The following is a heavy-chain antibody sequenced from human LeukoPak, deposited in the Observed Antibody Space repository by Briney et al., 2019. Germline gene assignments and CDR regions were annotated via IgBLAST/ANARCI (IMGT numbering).Heavy chain of an antibody. CDR3: ARRQRITMIVVVMPAGYFDY. CDR2: INHSGST. V-gene: IGHV4-34*01. D-gene: IGHD3-22*01. Sequence: SETLSLTCAVYGGSFSGYYWSWIRQPPGKGLEWIGEINHSGSTNYNPSLKSRVTISVDTSKNQFSLKLSSVTAADTAVYYCARRQRITMIVVVMPAGYFDYWGQGTLVTVSS. CDR1: GGSFSGYY. J-gene: IGHJ4*02.